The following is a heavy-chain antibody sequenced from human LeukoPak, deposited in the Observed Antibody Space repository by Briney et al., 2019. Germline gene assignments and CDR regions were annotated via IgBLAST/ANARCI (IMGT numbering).Heavy chain of an antibody. Sequence: PGGSLRLSCEASGFTLSTYWMNWVRQVPGKGLEWVAYIKQDGSEKYYVDSVKGRFTISRDNAKNSLYLQMNSPRAEDTAVYYCARTDGSGYYVGIFDYWGQGALVTVSS. V-gene: IGHV3-7*01. CDR2: IKQDGSEK. CDR1: GFTLSTYW. J-gene: IGHJ4*02. D-gene: IGHD3-22*01. CDR3: ARTDGSGYYVGIFDY.